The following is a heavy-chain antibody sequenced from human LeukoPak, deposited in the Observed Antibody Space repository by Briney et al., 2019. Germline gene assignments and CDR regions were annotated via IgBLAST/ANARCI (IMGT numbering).Heavy chain of an antibody. J-gene: IGHJ6*02. V-gene: IGHV3-49*04. CDR2: IRTKPHGAKV. Sequence: PGGSLRLSCAVSGFPFRDDAMSWVRQAPGKGLEWVGFIRTKPHGAKVEYAESVKARFTITRDDSKNIAYLEMNSLKTEDTAVYYCVRNSGTHRGYVLDVCGQGTKVTVSS. CDR1: GFPFRDDA. CDR3: VRNSGTHRGYVLDV. D-gene: IGHD1-26*01.